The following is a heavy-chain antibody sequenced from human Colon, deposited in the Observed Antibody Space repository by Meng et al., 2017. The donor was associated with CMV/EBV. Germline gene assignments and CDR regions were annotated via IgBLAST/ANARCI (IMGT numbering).Heavy chain of an antibody. J-gene: IGHJ4*02. Sequence: PLGHAGTKRKKPGASAKAACKTSGYTFTANHLHWVRQAPGQGLEEMGWIYPQDGGTYFAQKLQDRVTLTRDTSITTAYMELSGLTSYDTASYCCVRESWYFDFWGEGTLVTVSS. CDR1: GYTFTANH. V-gene: IGHV1-2*02. D-gene: IGHD6-13*01. CDR3: VRESWYFDF. CDR2: IYPQDGGT.